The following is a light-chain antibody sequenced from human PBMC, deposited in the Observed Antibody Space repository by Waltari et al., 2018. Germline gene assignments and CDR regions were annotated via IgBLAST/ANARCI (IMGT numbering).Light chain of an antibody. CDR2: KDT. Sequence: SYELTQPPSVSVSPGQTARITCSGDALPKQYAYWYQQKPGQAPVQVIYKDTERPSGVPERCSGSVTGTTVTLIIRVVQAEDEADYYCQSADTNNIVVFGGGTKLTV. CDR3: QSADTNNIVV. J-gene: IGLJ2*01. V-gene: IGLV3-25*03. CDR1: ALPKQY.